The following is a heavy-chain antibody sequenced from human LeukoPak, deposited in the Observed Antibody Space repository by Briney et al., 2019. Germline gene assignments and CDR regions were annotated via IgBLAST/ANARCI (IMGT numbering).Heavy chain of an antibody. CDR3: AKDPSVILLRYFDN. D-gene: IGHD3-22*01. V-gene: IGHV3-23*01. CDR2: LSGNGGAI. Sequence: GGSLRLSCAASGFSFGNYAMSWVRQAPGKGLEWVSGLSGNGGAIAYADSVKGRFTISRDNSRNMVYLQMNSLRVEDTAVYYCAKDPSVILLRYFDNWGQGTLVTVSS. CDR1: GFSFGNYA. J-gene: IGHJ4*02.